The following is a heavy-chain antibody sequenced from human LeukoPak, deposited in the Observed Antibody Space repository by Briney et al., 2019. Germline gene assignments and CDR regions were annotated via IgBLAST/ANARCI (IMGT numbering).Heavy chain of an antibody. CDR3: ARGYLLPLNFDY. J-gene: IGHJ4*02. Sequence: QPGGSLRLSCAASGFTVSSNYMSWVRQAPGKGLEWVSVIYSGGSTYYADSVKGRFTISRDNSKTTLYLQMNSLRAEDTAVYYCARGYLLPLNFDYWGQGTLVTVSS. D-gene: IGHD2-2*01. V-gene: IGHV3-53*01. CDR2: IYSGGST. CDR1: GFTVSSNY.